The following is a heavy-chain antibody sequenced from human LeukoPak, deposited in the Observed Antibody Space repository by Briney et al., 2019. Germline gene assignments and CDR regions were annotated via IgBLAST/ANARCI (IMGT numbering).Heavy chain of an antibody. J-gene: IGHJ3*02. CDR3: AREAYCSGGSCYRSDAFDI. D-gene: IGHD2-15*01. CDR2: ISSSGSTI. Sequence: GGSLRLSCAASGFTFSSYEMNWVRQAPGKGLEWVSYISSSGSTIYYADSVKGRFTISRDNAKNSQYLQMNSLRAEDTAVYYCAREAYCSGGSCYRSDAFDIWGQGTMVTVSS. CDR1: GFTFSSYE. V-gene: IGHV3-48*03.